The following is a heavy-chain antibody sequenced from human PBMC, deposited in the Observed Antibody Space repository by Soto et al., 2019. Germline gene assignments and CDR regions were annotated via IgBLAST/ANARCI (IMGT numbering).Heavy chain of an antibody. CDR1: GFTFSSYD. V-gene: IGHV3-13*01. CDR2: IGTAGDT. CDR3: ARAYCGGDCYSGRGAFDI. J-gene: IGHJ3*02. Sequence: PGGSLRLSCAASGFTFSSYDMHRVRQATGKGLEWVSAIGTAGDTYYPGSVKGRFTISRENAKNSLYLQMNSLRAEDTAVYYCARAYCGGDCYSGRGAFDIWGQGTMVNV. D-gene: IGHD2-21*02.